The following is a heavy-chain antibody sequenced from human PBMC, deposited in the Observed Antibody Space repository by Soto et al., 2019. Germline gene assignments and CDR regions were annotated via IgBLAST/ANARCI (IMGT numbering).Heavy chain of an antibody. Sequence: PSETLSLTCTVSGGSISGYYWSWIRQAPGKGLEYIGYIYYRGSTNYNPSLKSRVTMSVDTSRNQFSLKVNSVTAADTAVYYCARQQLLPFYYYLDVWGQGTTVTVSS. CDR1: GGSISGYY. V-gene: IGHV4-59*01. CDR3: ARQQLLPFYYYLDV. CDR2: IYYRGST. D-gene: IGHD6-13*01. J-gene: IGHJ6*02.